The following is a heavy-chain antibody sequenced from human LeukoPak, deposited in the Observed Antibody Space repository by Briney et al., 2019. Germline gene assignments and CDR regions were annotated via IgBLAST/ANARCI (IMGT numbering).Heavy chain of an antibody. J-gene: IGHJ4*02. D-gene: IGHD2-15*01. CDR1: GGSISSSSYY. V-gene: IGHV4-39*07. Sequence: PSETLSLTCTVSGGSISSSSYYWGWIRQPPGKGLEWIGSIYYSGSTYYNPSLKSRVTISVDTSKNQFSLKLSSVTAADTAVYYCARECGGGSCYRSIDYWGQGTLVTVSS. CDR2: IYYSGST. CDR3: ARECGGGSCYRSIDY.